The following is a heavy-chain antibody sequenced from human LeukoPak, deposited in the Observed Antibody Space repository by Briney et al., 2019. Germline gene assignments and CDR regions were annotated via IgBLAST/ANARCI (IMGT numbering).Heavy chain of an antibody. J-gene: IGHJ4*02. CDR2: IIPIFGTA. Sequence: ASVKVSCKASGGTFSSYAISWVRQAPGQGLEWMGGIIPIFGTANYALKFQGRVTITADESTSTAYMELSSLRSEDTAVYYCARGDAGATSPFDYWGQGTLVTVSS. V-gene: IGHV1-69*13. D-gene: IGHD1-26*01. CDR3: ARGDAGATSPFDY. CDR1: GGTFSSYA.